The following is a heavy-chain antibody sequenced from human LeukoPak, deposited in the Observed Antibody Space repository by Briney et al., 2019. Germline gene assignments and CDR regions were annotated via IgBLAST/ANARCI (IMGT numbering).Heavy chain of an antibody. CDR1: GASISSTSYY. CDR3: ARDWNRYAY. D-gene: IGHD1-1*01. J-gene: IGHJ4*02. V-gene: IGHV4-39*07. Sequence: SETLSLTCTVSGASISSTSYYWGWIRQPPGKGLEWIGSTYYRGTTYCNPSLKSRVTISVDTSKNQFSLQLSSVTAADTAVYYCARDWNRYAYWGQGTLVTVSS. CDR2: TYYRGTT.